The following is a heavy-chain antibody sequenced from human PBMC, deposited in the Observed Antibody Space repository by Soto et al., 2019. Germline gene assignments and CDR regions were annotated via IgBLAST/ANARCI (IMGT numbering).Heavy chain of an antibody. CDR2: INHSGSP. J-gene: IGHJ5*02. Sequence: SETLSLTCAVYGGSFSGYYWSWLRQPPGKGLEWIGVINHSGSPNYNPSLKSRVTISVDTSKNQFSLKMTSVTAADTAVYYCATANWSHHYFDPWGQGTLVTVSS. CDR3: ATANWSHHYFDP. CDR1: GGSFSGYY. D-gene: IGHD1-1*01. V-gene: IGHV4-34*01.